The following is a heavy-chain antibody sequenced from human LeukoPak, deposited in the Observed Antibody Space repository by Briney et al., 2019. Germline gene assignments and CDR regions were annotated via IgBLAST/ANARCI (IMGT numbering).Heavy chain of an antibody. CDR3: ARVVSPSVVTSLFDS. J-gene: IGHJ4*02. D-gene: IGHD4-23*01. V-gene: IGHV5-51*01. Sequence: GGSLRLSCKGSGYTFPSYWIGWVRQTPGKGLEWMGIIYPGDSDTRYSPTFQGQVTISADKSISTAYLQWGSLKASDTAMYYCARVVSPSVVTSLFDSWGQGTLVTVSS. CDR2: IYPGDSDT. CDR1: GYTFPSYW.